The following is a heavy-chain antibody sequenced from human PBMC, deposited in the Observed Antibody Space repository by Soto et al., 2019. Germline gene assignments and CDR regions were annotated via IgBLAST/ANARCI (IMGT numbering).Heavy chain of an antibody. J-gene: IGHJ6*03. Sequence: SETLSLTCTVSGGSISSYYWSWIRQPPGKGLEWIGYIYYSGSTNYNPSLKSRVTISVDTSKNQFSLKLSSVTAADTAVYYCARDSAVFGGVIAPSYYYYMDVWGKGTTVTVSS. D-gene: IGHD3-16*02. CDR3: ARDSAVFGGVIAPSYYYYMDV. CDR1: GGSISSYY. CDR2: IYYSGST. V-gene: IGHV4-59*01.